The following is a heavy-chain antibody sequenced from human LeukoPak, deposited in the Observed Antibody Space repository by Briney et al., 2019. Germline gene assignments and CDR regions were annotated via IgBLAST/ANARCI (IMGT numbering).Heavy chain of an antibody. V-gene: IGHV4-38-2*02. D-gene: IGHD5-18*01. Sequence: SETLSLTCTVSGYSISSGYEWGWIRQPPGKRLEWLGSISQSGSTYDNQSLKSRVTMSVDTARNQFSLKLSSVTAADTAVYYCARDGLWSSHFDYWGQGTLVTVSS. CDR1: GYSISSGYE. CDR2: ISQSGST. J-gene: IGHJ4*02. CDR3: ARDGLWSSHFDY.